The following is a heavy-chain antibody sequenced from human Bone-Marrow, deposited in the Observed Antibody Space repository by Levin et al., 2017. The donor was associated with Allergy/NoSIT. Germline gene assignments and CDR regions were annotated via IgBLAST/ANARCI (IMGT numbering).Heavy chain of an antibody. CDR3: ARSRSPEYWSGYSPPYYFDY. V-gene: IGHV3-23*01. CDR1: GFTFSSYA. J-gene: IGHJ4*02. D-gene: IGHD3-3*01. Sequence: GGSLRLSCAASGFTFSSYAMSWVRQAPGKGLEWVSGVVGSGGTTYYADSVKGRFTISRDNSKNTVDLQMHSLRVEDSAVYFCARSRSPEYWSGYSPPYYFDYWGQGTLVTVSS. CDR2: VVGSGGTT.